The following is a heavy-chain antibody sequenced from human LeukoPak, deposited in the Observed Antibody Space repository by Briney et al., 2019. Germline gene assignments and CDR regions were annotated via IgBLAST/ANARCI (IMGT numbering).Heavy chain of an antibody. D-gene: IGHD4-11*01. Sequence: GGSLRLSCAASGFTFSDYYMSWIRQAPGKGLEWVSYISSSGSTIYYADSVKGRFTISRDNAKKLLYLQMNSLRVDDTAVYYCARDYPGPTGFXMDVWGQGTTVTVSS. CDR1: GFTFSDYY. J-gene: IGHJ6*02. CDR3: ARDYPGPTGFXMDV. V-gene: IGHV3-11*04. CDR2: ISSSGSTI.